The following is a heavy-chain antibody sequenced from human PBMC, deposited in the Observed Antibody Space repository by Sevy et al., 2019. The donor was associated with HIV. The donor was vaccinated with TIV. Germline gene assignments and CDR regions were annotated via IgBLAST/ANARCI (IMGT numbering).Heavy chain of an antibody. Sequence: SETLSLTCTVSGGSISSSSYYWGWIRQPPGKGLEWIGSIYYSGSTYYNPSLKSRVTISVDTSKNQFSLKLSSVTAADTAVNYCARLYPDYYDSSGYTDSPLSGLQHWGQGTLVTVSS. J-gene: IGHJ1*01. D-gene: IGHD3-22*01. V-gene: IGHV4-39*01. CDR2: IYYSGST. CDR3: ARLYPDYYDSSGYTDSPLSGLQH. CDR1: GGSISSSSYY.